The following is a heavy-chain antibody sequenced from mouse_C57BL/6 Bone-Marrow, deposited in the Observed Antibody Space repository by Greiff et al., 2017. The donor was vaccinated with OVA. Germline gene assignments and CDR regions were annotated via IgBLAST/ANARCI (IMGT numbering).Heavy chain of an antibody. D-gene: IGHD1-1*01. CDR3: ATGAFSTTVAWYYFDY. J-gene: IGHJ2*01. CDR2: IDPEDGET. CDR1: GFNIKDYY. V-gene: IGHV14-2*01. Sequence: EVQLQQSGAELVKPGASVKLSCTASGFNIKDYYMHWVKQRTEQGLEWIGRIDPEDGETKYDPKFQGKATITADTSSNTAYLQLSSLTSEDTAVYYGATGAFSTTVAWYYFDYWGQGTTLTVSS.